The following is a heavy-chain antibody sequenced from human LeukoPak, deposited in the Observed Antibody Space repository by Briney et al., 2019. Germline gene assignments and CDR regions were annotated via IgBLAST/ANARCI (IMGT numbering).Heavy chain of an antibody. CDR3: ARYCSGTSCYAFDI. Sequence: VASVKVSCKASGYTFTSYAMNWVRQAPGQGLEWMGWINTNTGNPTYAQGFTGRFVFFLDTSVSTAYLQISSLKAEDTAVYYCARYCSGTSCYAFDIWGQGTMVTVSS. D-gene: IGHD2-2*01. V-gene: IGHV7-4-1*02. CDR2: INTNTGNP. CDR1: GYTFTSYA. J-gene: IGHJ3*02.